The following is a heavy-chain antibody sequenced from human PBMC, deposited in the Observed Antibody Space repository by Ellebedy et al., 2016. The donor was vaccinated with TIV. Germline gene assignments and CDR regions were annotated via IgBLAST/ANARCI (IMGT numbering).Heavy chain of an antibody. CDR3: ASKAFFDY. J-gene: IGHJ4*02. CDR2: INPHSGGT. CDR1: GYTFTGQY. Sequence: ASVKVSXKASGYTFTGQYIHWVRQAPGQGLEWMGWINPHSGGTSYAQKFQGRVTMTRDTSISTAYMELSRLRSDDTAVYYCASKAFFDYWGQGTLVTVSS. V-gene: IGHV1-2*02.